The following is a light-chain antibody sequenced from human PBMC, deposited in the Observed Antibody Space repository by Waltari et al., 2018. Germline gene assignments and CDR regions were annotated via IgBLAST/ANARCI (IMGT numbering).Light chain of an antibody. Sequence: QSALTQPASVSGTPGQSITISCTGTSSAVGNYYLVSWYQQHPGKAPKLLVCEVIKRPSGVSSRFSGSKSGNTASLTISGLQAEDEADYYCCSYAGLGTYVFGSGTKVTVL. V-gene: IGLV2-23*02. J-gene: IGLJ1*01. CDR2: EVI. CDR3: CSYAGLGTYV. CDR1: SSAVGNYYL.